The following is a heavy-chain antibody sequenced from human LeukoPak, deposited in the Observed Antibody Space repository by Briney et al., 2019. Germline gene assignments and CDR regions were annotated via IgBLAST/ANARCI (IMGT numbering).Heavy chain of an antibody. CDR2: ISGSGGST. D-gene: IGHD3-22*01. J-gene: IGHJ4*02. V-gene: IGHV3-23*01. Sequence: AXXWVRQAPGXXLEWVSAISGSGGSTYYADSVKGRFTISRDNSKNTLYLQMNSLRAEDTAVYYCAKSRYYDSSGYPNNYFDYWGQGTLVTVSS. CDR3: AKSRYYDSSGYPNNYFDY. CDR1: A.